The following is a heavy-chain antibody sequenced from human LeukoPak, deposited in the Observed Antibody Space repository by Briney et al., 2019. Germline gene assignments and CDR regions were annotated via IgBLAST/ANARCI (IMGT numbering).Heavy chain of an antibody. Sequence: GGSLRLSCAASGFTFSSYEMNWVRQAPGKGLEWVSYISSSGSKIYYADSVKGRFTISRDNAKNSLYLQMNNLRAEDTAVYYCGRDYCSGGSCCRQLEIWGQGTMVTVSS. D-gene: IGHD2-15*01. CDR1: GFTFSSYE. CDR2: ISSSGSKI. CDR3: GRDYCSGGSCCRQLEI. J-gene: IGHJ3*02. V-gene: IGHV3-48*03.